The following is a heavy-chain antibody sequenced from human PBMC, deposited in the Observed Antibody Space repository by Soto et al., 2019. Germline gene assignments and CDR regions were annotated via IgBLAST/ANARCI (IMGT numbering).Heavy chain of an antibody. CDR1: GYTFTSYY. CDR2: FNPTGDTA. J-gene: IGHJ6*02. D-gene: IGHD5-18*01. V-gene: IGHV1-46*01. CDR3: ARGGRIVDTGIGYYYYHAMDV. Sequence: QVQLVQSGAEMKKPGASVKASCMASGYTFTSYYIHWVRQAPGQGLEWMGIFNPTGDTASYAQKLQGRVTMTRDTSTGTAYMELGSLRSEDTAVYYCARGGRIVDTGIGYYYYHAMDVWGQGTTVTVS.